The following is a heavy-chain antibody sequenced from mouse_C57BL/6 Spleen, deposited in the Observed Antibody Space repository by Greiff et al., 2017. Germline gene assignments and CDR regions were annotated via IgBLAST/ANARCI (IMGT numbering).Heavy chain of an antibody. Sequence: EVQLMESGGGLVQPGGSLSLSCAASGFTFTDYYMSWVRQPPGKALEWLGFIRNKANGYTTEYSASVKGRFTISRDNSQSILYLQMNALRAEDSATYYCARYYYGSSSFAYWGQGTLVTVSA. D-gene: IGHD1-1*01. CDR3: ARYYYGSSSFAY. V-gene: IGHV7-3*01. J-gene: IGHJ3*01. CDR2: IRNKANGYTT. CDR1: GFTFTDYY.